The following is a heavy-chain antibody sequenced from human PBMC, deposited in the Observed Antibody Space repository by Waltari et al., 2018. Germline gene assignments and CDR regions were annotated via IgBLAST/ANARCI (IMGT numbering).Heavy chain of an antibody. CDR3: ARGSVVAAVSYYYYAMDA. Sequence: QVQLVQSGAEVKKPGSSVKVSCKASGGTFSSYAISWVRQAPGQGLEWMGRIIPMFDIANYAQNLQGRVTISAEKSTRTAYMELSSLRSDDSAVYYCARGSVVAAVSYYYYAMDAWGQGTTVTVSS. V-gene: IGHV1-69*04. CDR1: GGTFSSYA. J-gene: IGHJ6*02. D-gene: IGHD2-15*01. CDR2: IIPMFDIA.